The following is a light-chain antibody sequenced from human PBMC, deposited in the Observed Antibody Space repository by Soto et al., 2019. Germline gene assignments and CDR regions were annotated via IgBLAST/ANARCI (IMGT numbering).Light chain of an antibody. Sequence: AIQLTQSPSSLSASVGDRVTNTCRASQGISSALVWYQQKPGKPPNLLIYDASSLESGVPSRFSGGGSGTVFTLTISSLQPEDFATYYCQQFNHYPSTFGQGTRLESK. CDR3: QQFNHYPST. V-gene: IGKV1D-13*01. CDR2: DAS. J-gene: IGKJ5*01. CDR1: QGISSA.